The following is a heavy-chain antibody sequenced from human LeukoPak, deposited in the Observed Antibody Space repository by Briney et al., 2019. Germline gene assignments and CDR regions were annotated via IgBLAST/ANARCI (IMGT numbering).Heavy chain of an antibody. D-gene: IGHD4-23*01. CDR2: IYYSGNA. CDR3: ARVGVDDSGNIIKCLFDY. Sequence: SETLSLTCTVSGGPISSHQWSWIRQPPGKGLEWIGNIYYSGNANYNPSLKSRVIISVDTSKNQFSLKLSPVTAADTAVYYCARVGVDDSGNIIKCLFDYWGQGTLVTVSS. CDR1: GGPISSHQ. J-gene: IGHJ4*02. V-gene: IGHV4-59*11.